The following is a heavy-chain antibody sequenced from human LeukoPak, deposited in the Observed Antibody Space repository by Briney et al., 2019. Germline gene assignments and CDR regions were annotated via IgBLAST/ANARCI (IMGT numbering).Heavy chain of an antibody. V-gene: IGHV3-23*01. CDR3: AKGGLARETALDYGDYVDY. Sequence: GGSLRLSCAASGFTFSSYAMSWVRQAPGKGLEWVSAISGSGGSTYYADSVKGRFTISRDNSKNTLYLQMNSLRAEDTAVYYCAKGGLARETALDYGDYVDYWGQGTLVTVSS. D-gene: IGHD4-17*01. CDR2: ISGSGGST. CDR1: GFTFSSYA. J-gene: IGHJ4*02.